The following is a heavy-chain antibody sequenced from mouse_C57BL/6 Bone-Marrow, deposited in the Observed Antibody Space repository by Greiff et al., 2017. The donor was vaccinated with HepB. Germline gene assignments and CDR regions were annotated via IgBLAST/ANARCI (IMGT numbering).Heavy chain of an antibody. V-gene: IGHV1-22*01. CDR3: ADYWAMDY. CDR1: GYTFTDYN. Sequence: EVQGVESGPELVKPGASVKMSCKASGYTFTDYNMHWVKQSHGKSLEWIGYINPNNGGTSYNQKFKGKATLTVNKSSSTAYMELRSLTSEDSAVYYCADYWAMDYWGQGTSVTVSS. D-gene: IGHD2-13*01. CDR2: INPNNGGT. J-gene: IGHJ4*01.